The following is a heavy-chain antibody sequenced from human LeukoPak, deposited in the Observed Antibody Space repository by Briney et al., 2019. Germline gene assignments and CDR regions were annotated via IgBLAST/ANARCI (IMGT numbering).Heavy chain of an antibody. Sequence: GASVKVSXKASGYTFTSYGISWVRQAPGQGLEWMGWISAYNGNTNYAQKLQGRVTMTTDTSTSTAYMELRSLRSDDTAVYYCARVVGLLLSYSGSYSVDPWGQGTLVTVSS. CDR1: GYTFTSYG. CDR3: ARVVGLLLSYSGSYSVDP. D-gene: IGHD1-26*01. CDR2: ISAYNGNT. J-gene: IGHJ5*02. V-gene: IGHV1-18*01.